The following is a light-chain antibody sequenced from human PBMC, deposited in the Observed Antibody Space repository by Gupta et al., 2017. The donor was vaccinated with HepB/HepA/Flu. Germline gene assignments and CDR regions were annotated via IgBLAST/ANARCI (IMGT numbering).Light chain of an antibody. CDR1: QSVSSN. CDR2: GAS. Sequence: ETLMTQSPATLSVSPGERVTLSCRASQSVSSNLAWYQKKPGQAPRLLIYGASTRATGIPARLSGSGSGIEFTLTISIRQSEDFAVQYCPQYEGRPPLTFGAGTKVEIK. CDR3: PQYEGRPPLT. J-gene: IGKJ4*01. V-gene: IGKV3-15*01.